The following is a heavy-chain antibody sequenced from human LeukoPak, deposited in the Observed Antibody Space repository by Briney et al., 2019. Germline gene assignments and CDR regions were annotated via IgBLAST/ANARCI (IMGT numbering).Heavy chain of an antibody. CDR2: ISSSSSYI. J-gene: IGHJ4*02. D-gene: IGHD6-13*01. Sequence: GGSLRLSCEPSGFPLISYSMNWARRAPGRGLEGVSSISSSSSYIYYADSVKGRFTISRDNAKNLLYLQMNSLRAEDTAVYYCARDGYSSRLFDYWGQGTLVTVSS. CDR1: GFPLISYS. V-gene: IGHV3-21*01. CDR3: ARDGYSSRLFDY.